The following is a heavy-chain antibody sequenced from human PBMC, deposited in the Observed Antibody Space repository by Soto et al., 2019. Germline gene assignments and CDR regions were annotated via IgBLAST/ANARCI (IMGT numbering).Heavy chain of an antibody. CDR3: ARDGVAAGNINFDY. Sequence: GGSLRLSCAASGFTFSSYSMNWVRQAPGKGLEWVSSISSSSSYIYYADSVKGRFTISRDNAKNSLYLQMNRLRAEDTALYYCARDGVAAGNINFDYWGQGTLVTVSS. V-gene: IGHV3-21*01. CDR2: ISSSSSYI. D-gene: IGHD6-19*01. CDR1: GFTFSSYS. J-gene: IGHJ4*01.